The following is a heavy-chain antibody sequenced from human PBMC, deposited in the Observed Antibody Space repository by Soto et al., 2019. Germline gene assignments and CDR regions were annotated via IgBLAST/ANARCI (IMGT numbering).Heavy chain of an antibody. J-gene: IGHJ4*02. Sequence: SGPTLVNPTQTLTLSCTFSGFSLSTSGRRVSWIRQAPGKALEWLARIDWDEDKFYSTSLKTRLTISKDTSKNQVVLTMTNMDPVDTATYYCARTTYYYDSSGYLFDYWGQGTLVTVSS. V-gene: IGHV2-70*04. CDR1: GFSLSTSGRR. D-gene: IGHD3-22*01. CDR2: IDWDEDK. CDR3: ARTTYYYDSSGYLFDY.